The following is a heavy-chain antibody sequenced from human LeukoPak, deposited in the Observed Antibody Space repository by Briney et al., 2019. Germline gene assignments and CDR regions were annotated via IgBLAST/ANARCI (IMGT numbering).Heavy chain of an antibody. CDR3: ARHEGTYWFDP. V-gene: IGHV4-39*01. J-gene: IGHJ5*02. CDR1: GGSISSSSYY. CDR2: IYYSGRT. Sequence: SETLSLTCPVSGGSISSSSYYWGWIRQPPGKGLEWIGSIYYSGRTYYNPSLKSRVTISVDTSKTQFSLKLSSVTAADTAVYYCARHEGTYWFDPWGQGTLVTVSS.